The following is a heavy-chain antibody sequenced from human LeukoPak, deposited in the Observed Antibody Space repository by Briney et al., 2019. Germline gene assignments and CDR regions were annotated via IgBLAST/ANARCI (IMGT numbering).Heavy chain of an antibody. CDR3: AREPNYDFWSGCYDPYYYGMDV. J-gene: IGHJ6*02. D-gene: IGHD3-3*01. Sequence: GGSLRLSCAASGFTFSSYSMNWVRQAPGKGLEWVSSISSSSSYIYYADSVKGRFTISRDNAKNSLYLQMNSLRAEDTAVYYCAREPNYDFWSGCYDPYYYGMDVWGQGTTVTVSS. CDR2: ISSSSSYI. V-gene: IGHV3-21*01. CDR1: GFTFSSYS.